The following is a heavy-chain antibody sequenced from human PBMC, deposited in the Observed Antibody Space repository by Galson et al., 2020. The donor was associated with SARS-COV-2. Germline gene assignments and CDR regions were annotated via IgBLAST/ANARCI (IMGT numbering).Heavy chain of an antibody. CDR3: EKDSITIFGVGRSGGYYGMDV. Sequence: TGGSLRLSCAASGFTFDDYAMHWVRQAPGKGLEWVAGISWNSGSIGDADSVKGRFTISRDNAKNSLYLQMNSLRAEDTALYYGEKDSITIFGVGRSGGYYGMDVWGQGTTVTVSS. J-gene: IGHJ6*02. CDR2: ISWNSGSI. V-gene: IGHV3-9*01. D-gene: IGHD3-3*01. CDR1: GFTFDDYA.